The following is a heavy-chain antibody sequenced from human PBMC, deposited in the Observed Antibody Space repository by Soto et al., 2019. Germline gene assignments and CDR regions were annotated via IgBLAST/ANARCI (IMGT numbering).Heavy chain of an antibody. CDR1: GFTFSSYA. J-gene: IGHJ6*02. V-gene: IGHV3-64*01. Sequence: PGGSLRLSCAASGFTFSSYAMHWVRQGPGKGLEYVSAIGGNGRTTFYANSVKDRFTISRDNSKNTLYLQMNSLRAEDTAVYYCAKDVYYYDSSGYSDYYYYGMAVWGQGTTVTVSS. CDR2: IGGNGRTT. D-gene: IGHD3-22*01. CDR3: AKDVYYYDSSGYSDYYYYGMAV.